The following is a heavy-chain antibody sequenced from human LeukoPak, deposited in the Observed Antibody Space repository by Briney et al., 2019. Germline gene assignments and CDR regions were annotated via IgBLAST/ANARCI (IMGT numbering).Heavy chain of an antibody. D-gene: IGHD3-16*01. V-gene: IGHV4-34*08. J-gene: IGHJ5*02. Sequence: GSLRLSCAASGFTLSRFWMSWVRQPPGKGLEWIGEINHSGSTNYNPSLKSRVTISVDTSKNQFSLKLSSVTAADTAVYYCATPGWGTDNWFDPWGQGTLVTVSS. CDR1: GFTLSRFW. CDR3: ATPGWGTDNWFDP. CDR2: INHSGST.